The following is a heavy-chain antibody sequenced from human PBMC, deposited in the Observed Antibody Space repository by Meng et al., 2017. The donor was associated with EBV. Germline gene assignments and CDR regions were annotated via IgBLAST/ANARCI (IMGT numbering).Heavy chain of an antibody. J-gene: IGHJ4*02. CDR3: AKSRSSTPGIVDD. CDR1: GVSVTSGAYH. D-gene: IGHD2/OR15-2a*01. V-gene: IGHV4-61*08. CDR2: IYDTGIT. Sequence: QVQLQESGPGLVQPSETLSLTCIVSGVSVTSGAYHWSWIRQSPGKGLEWIGYIYDTGITIYNPSLKSRVTISLETSKNQFSLKVNSVTTADTAVYYCAKSRSSTPGIVDDWGQGTLVTVSS.